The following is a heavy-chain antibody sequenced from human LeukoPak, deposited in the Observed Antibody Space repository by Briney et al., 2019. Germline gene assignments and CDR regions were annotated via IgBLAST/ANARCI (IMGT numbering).Heavy chain of an antibody. V-gene: IGHV3-23*01. J-gene: IGHJ4*02. Sequence: PGGSLRLSCAASGFTFSNYGVSWVRLAPGKGLEWVSGISDGGISTYYADSVKGRFTVSRDNSKNTLFLQMNSLRAEDTAVYYCAKEYTSSGGHFDYWGQGTLVTVAS. CDR3: AKEYTSSGGHFDY. D-gene: IGHD6-6*01. CDR1: GFTFSNYG. CDR2: ISDGGIST.